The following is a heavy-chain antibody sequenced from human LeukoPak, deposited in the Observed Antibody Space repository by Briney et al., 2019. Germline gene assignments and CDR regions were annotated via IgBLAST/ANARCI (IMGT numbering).Heavy chain of an antibody. D-gene: IGHD3-9*01. CDR1: GVXISSSEC. J-gene: IGHJ4*02. CDR2: IHRAGRT. CDR3: GKTDIYFNPIDY. V-gene: IGHV4-4*02. Sequence: PSGTLSLTCAVSGVXISSSECWIWVRQPPGQGLEWIGEIHRAGRTRYNPSLKSRVTMSMDYSKNQFSLNVSSVTAADTAIYYCGKTDIYFNPIDYWGPGSLVTVSS.